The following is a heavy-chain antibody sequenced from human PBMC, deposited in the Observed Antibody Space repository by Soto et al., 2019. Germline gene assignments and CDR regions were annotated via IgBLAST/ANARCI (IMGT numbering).Heavy chain of an antibody. Sequence: PSETLSLTCTVSGGSISSGGYYWSWIRQHPGKGLEWIGYIYYSGSTYYNPSLKSRVTISVDTSKNQFSLKLSSVTAADTAVYYCARDQDSGSYLGNYYYGMDVWGQGTTVTVS. CDR3: ARDQDSGSYLGNYYYGMDV. D-gene: IGHD1-26*01. CDR2: IYYSGST. CDR1: GGSISSGGYY. V-gene: IGHV4-31*03. J-gene: IGHJ6*02.